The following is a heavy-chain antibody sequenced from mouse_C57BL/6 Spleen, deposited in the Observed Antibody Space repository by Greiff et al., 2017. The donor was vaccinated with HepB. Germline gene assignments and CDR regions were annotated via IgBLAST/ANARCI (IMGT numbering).Heavy chain of an antibody. CDR1: GYTFTSYW. CDR3: AILSNYYAMDY. J-gene: IGHJ4*01. D-gene: IGHD2-5*01. V-gene: IGHV1-55*01. CDR2: IYPGSGST. Sequence: QVQLQQPGAELVKPGASVKMSCKASGYTFTSYWITWVKQRPGQGLEWIGDIYPGSGSTNYNEKFKSKATLTVDTSSSTAYIQLSSLTSEDAAVYYCAILSNYYAMDYWGQGTSVTVSS.